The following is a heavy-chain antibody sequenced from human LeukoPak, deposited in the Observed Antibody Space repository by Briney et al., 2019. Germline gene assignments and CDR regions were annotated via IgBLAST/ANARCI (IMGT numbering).Heavy chain of an antibody. D-gene: IGHD6-19*01. V-gene: IGHV4-34*01. CDR3: ARDREQWLLPRPFDY. CDR2: INHSGST. CDR1: GGSISSYY. Sequence: PSETLSLTCTVSGGSISSYYWSWIRQPPGKGLEWIGEINHSGSTNYNPSLKSRVTISADTSKNQFSLKLSSVTATDTAVYYCARDREQWLLPRPFDYWGQGTLVTVSS. J-gene: IGHJ4*02.